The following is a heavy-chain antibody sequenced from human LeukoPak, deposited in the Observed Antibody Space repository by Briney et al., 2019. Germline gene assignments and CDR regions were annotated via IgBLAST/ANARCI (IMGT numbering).Heavy chain of an antibody. CDR3: ARDRQDPGEMSN. CDR1: GFTFSSYS. V-gene: IGHV3-48*01. Sequence: GGSLRLSCAASGFTFSSYSMNWVRQAPGKGLEWVSYISSSSSTIYYADSVKGRFTISRDNAKNSLYPQMNSLRAEDTAVYYCARDRQDPGEMSNWGQGTLVTVSS. CDR2: ISSSSSTI. D-gene: IGHD5-24*01. J-gene: IGHJ4*02.